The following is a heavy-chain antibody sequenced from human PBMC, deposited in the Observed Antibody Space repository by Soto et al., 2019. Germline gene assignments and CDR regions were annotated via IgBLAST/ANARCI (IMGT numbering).Heavy chain of an antibody. J-gene: IGHJ3*02. V-gene: IGHV4-34*01. Sequence: PSETLSLTCAFYGGSFSGYYWSWIRQPPGKGLEWIGEINHSGSTNYNPSLKSRVTISVDTSKNQFSLKLSSVTAADTAVYYCARGLSVVVPAAIWGQGTMVTVSS. CDR2: INHSGST. CDR3: ARGLSVVVPAAI. D-gene: IGHD2-2*01. CDR1: GGSFSGYY.